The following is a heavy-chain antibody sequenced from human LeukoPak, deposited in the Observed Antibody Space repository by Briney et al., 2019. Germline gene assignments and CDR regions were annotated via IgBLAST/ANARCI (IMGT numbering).Heavy chain of an antibody. CDR2: ISSSSSYI. D-gene: IGHD3-22*01. J-gene: IGHJ3*02. Sequence: GGSLRLSCAASGFTFSRYSMNWVRQAPGKGLEWVSSISSSSSYIYYADSVKGRFTISRDNAKSSLYLQMNSHRVEDTAVYYCTRGGNTGYYYNAFDIWGQGTMVTVSS. V-gene: IGHV3-21*06. CDR1: GFTFSRYS. CDR3: TRGGNTGYYYNAFDI.